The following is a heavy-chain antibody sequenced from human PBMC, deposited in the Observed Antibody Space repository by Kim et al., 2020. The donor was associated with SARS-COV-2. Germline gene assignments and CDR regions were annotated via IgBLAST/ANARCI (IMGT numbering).Heavy chain of an antibody. CDR3: ATGAMIVPELDY. J-gene: IGHJ4*02. V-gene: IGHV3-30*02. Sequence: YYADSVKGRFTISRDNSKNTLYLQMNSLRAEDTAVYYCATGAMIVPELDYWGQGTLVTVSS. D-gene: IGHD3-22*01.